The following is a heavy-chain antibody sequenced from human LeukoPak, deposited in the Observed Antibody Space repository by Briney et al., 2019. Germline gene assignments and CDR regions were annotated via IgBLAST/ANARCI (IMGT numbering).Heavy chain of an antibody. V-gene: IGHV3-7*01. CDR3: ARRRYSSSLKSTWFYP. CDR2: IKQDGNEK. Sequence: GGSLRLSCAASGFTVSSNYMSWVRQAPGKGLEWVANIKQDGNEKYYVDSVQGRFTISRDNTKNSLYLQMNSLRAEDTAVYYCARRRYSSSLKSTWFYPWGQGTQVTVSS. CDR1: GFTVSSNY. J-gene: IGHJ5*02. D-gene: IGHD6-13*01.